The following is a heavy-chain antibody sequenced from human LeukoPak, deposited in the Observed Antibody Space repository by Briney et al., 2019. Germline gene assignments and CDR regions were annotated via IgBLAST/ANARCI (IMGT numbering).Heavy chain of an antibody. CDR1: GYTFTSYA. Sequence: ASVKVSCKASGYTFTSYAMNWVRQAPGQGLEWMGWINTSTGNPTYAQGFTGRFVFSLDTSVSTAYLQISSLKAEDTAVYYRAKMYSSGWYRFDPWGQGTLVTVSS. V-gene: IGHV7-4-1*02. CDR2: INTSTGNP. D-gene: IGHD6-19*01. CDR3: AKMYSSGWYRFDP. J-gene: IGHJ5*02.